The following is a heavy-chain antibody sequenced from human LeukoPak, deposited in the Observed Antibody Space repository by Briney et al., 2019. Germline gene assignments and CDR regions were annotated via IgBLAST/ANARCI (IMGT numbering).Heavy chain of an antibody. CDR1: GGSISSGSYY. V-gene: IGHV4-61*02. D-gene: IGHD2-2*01. Sequence: SQTLSLTCTVSGGSISSGSYYWSWIRQPAGKGLEWIGRIYTSGSTNYNPSLKSRVTISIDTSKNQFSLKLSSVTAVDTAVYYCASVVPAASMAFDPWGQGTLVTVSS. J-gene: IGHJ5*02. CDR3: ASVVPAASMAFDP. CDR2: IYTSGST.